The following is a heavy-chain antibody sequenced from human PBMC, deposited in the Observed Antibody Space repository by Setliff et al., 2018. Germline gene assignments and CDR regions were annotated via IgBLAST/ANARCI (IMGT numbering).Heavy chain of an antibody. V-gene: IGHV3-49*04. D-gene: IGHD6-19*01. CDR1: GFTFGDYA. CDR3: AKDRSFFHH. CDR2: IRSKAYNEAI. Sequence: AGGSLRLSCLGSGFTFGDYAVSWVRQAPGKGLEWVGFIRSKAYNEAIEYAASVRGRFTISRDDSKNVAYLQMTSLQTEDTAVYYCAKDRSFFHHWGQGTLVTVSS. J-gene: IGHJ1*01.